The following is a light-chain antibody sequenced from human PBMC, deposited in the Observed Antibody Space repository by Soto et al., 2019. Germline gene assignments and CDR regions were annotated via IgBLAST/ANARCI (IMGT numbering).Light chain of an antibody. V-gene: IGLV3-21*02. Sequence: SYELTQPPSVSVAPGQTARITYGGNNIEYKGVHWYQQKPGQAPVLVVCDDSDRPSGIPERFSGSNSGNTATLTISRVEAGDEAAYYCHVWDSSGDHSSYVFGGGTKVTVL. J-gene: IGLJ1*01. CDR1: NIEYKG. CDR3: HVWDSSGDHSSYV. CDR2: DDS.